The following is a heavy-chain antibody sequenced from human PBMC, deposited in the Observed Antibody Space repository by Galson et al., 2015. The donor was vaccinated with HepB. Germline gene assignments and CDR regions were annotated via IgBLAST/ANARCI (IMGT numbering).Heavy chain of an antibody. CDR2: IKQDGTEK. J-gene: IGHJ4*02. CDR1: GFTLSRYW. V-gene: IGHV3-7*03. CDR3: ARNYIGSGIDFDY. Sequence: SLRLSCAGSGFTLSRYWMSWVRQAPGKGLEWVANIKQDGTEKYLVESVKGRFTISRDNAKNSLYLQMNSLTADDTAVYYCARNYIGSGIDFDYWGQGTLVTVSS. D-gene: IGHD3-10*01.